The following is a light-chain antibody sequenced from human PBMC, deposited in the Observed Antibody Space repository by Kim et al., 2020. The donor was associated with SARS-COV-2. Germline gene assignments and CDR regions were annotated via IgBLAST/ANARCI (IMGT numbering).Light chain of an antibody. CDR1: SLRRFY. CDR3: NSRDSSGNSYV. J-gene: IGLJ1*01. CDR2: DEN. V-gene: IGLV3-19*01. Sequence: SSELTQDPVVSVALGQTVRITCQGDSLRRFYASWYQLKPGQAPVFVLYDENNRPSGIPDRFSGSSSGNTASLTITGARAEDEADYYCNSRDSSGNSYVFG.